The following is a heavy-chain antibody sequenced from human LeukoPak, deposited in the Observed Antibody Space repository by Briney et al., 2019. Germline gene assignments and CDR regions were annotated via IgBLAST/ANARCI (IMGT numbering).Heavy chain of an antibody. CDR1: GGSISSGNYC. CDR2: IHISGST. Sequence: PSQTLSLTCTVSGGSISSGNYCWSWIRQPAGKGLEWIGHIHISGSTNYSPSLKSRVTISVDTSKNQFSLKLYSVTAADTAVYYCARGNTMVRGPTHRDYYYYMDVWGKGTTVTISS. D-gene: IGHD3-10*01. J-gene: IGHJ6*03. CDR3: ARGNTMVRGPTHRDYYYYMDV. V-gene: IGHV4-61*09.